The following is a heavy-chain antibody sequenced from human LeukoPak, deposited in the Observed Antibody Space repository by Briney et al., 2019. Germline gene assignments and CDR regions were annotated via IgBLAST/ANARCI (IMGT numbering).Heavy chain of an antibody. Sequence: GASVKVSCKASGYTFTSYDINWVRQATGQGLEWMGWMNPNSGNTGYAQKFQGRVTMTRNTSISTAYMELSSLRSEDTAVYYCARSPYIVVVPAASTGAFDIWGQGTMVTVSS. CDR3: ARSPYIVVVPAASTGAFDI. D-gene: IGHD2-2*01. J-gene: IGHJ3*02. CDR2: MNPNSGNT. V-gene: IGHV1-8*01. CDR1: GYTFTSYD.